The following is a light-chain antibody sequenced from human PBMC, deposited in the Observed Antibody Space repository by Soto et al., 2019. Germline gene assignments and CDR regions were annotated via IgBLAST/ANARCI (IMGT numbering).Light chain of an antibody. CDR1: QAVNTR. J-gene: IGKJ4*01. Sequence: EIVLTQSPATLSSFPGDRVTLSCRASQAVNTRLAWYQHRPGQAPRLLIYLASNRAAGVPARFSGSGSGTDFTLTISSLEPEDFAVYYCQQRSSWPLTFGGGTKVDIK. CDR3: QQRSSWPLT. V-gene: IGKV3D-11*01. CDR2: LAS.